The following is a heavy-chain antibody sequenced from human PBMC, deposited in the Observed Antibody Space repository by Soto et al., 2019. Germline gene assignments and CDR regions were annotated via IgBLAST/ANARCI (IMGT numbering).Heavy chain of an antibody. CDR2: IYYSGGT. V-gene: IGHV4-59*01. J-gene: IGHJ6*02. D-gene: IGHD6-13*01. CDR3: ARDYDYSRMDV. Sequence: SETLSLTCTVSCGSIHNYYWSWIRQPPGKALEWIGHIYYSGGTNYNPSLKSRVTISVDTSKNQFSLKLTSVTAADTALYYCARDYDYSRMDVWGQGTTVTVSS. CDR1: CGSIHNYY.